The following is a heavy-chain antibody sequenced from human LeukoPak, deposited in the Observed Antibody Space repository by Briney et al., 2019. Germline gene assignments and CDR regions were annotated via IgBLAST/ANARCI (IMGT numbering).Heavy chain of an antibody. CDR2: IRYDGSNK. J-gene: IGHJ4*02. CDR1: GFTFTNYG. V-gene: IGHV3-30*02. Sequence: PGGSLRLSCAASGFTFTNYGIHWVRQAPGKGLEWVAFIRYDGSNKYYADSVKGRFTISRDNSKNTLYLQMNSLRAEDTAVYYCAKDGDSSSLPNFDYWGQGTLVTVSS. CDR3: AKDGDSSSLPNFDY. D-gene: IGHD6-6*01.